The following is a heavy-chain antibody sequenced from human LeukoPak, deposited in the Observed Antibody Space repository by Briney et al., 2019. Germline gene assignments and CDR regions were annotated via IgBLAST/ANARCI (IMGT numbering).Heavy chain of an antibody. J-gene: IGHJ3*02. D-gene: IGHD2-2*01. V-gene: IGHV1-46*01. CDR2: INPSGGST. CDR1: GYTFTSYY. CDR3: ARDGYADAFDI. Sequence: ASVKVSCKASGYTFTSYYMHWVRQAPGQGLEWMGIINPSGGSTSYAQKLQGRVTMTTDTSTSTAYMELRSLRSDDTAVYYCARDGYADAFDIWGQGTMVTVSS.